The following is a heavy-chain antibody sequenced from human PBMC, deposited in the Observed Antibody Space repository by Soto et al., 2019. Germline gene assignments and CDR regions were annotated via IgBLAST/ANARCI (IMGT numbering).Heavy chain of an antibody. J-gene: IGHJ5*02. V-gene: IGHV3-21*01. D-gene: IGHD3-3*01. Sequence: GGSLRLSCAASGFTFSDCSMNWVRQAPGKGLEWVRSISSGSSYIYYADSLKGRFTISRDNAKNSLYLQMNSLRAEDTAVYYCARDDLRSKLHXWGQGSLVTVSX. CDR1: GFTFSDCS. CDR2: ISSGSSYI. CDR3: ARDDLRSKLHX.